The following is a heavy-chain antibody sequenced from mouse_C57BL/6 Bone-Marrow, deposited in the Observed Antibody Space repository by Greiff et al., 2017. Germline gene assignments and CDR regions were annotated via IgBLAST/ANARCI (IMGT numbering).Heavy chain of an antibody. Sequence: VQLQQSGAELVRPGTSVKMSCKASGYTFTNYWIGWAKQRPGHGLEWIGDIYPGGGYTNYNEKFKGKATLTADKSSSTAYMQFSSLTSEDSAIYYWARSFYYYGSPYWYFDVWGTGTTVTVSS. CDR1: GYTFTNYW. CDR3: ARSFYYYGSPYWYFDV. CDR2: IYPGGGYT. J-gene: IGHJ1*03. V-gene: IGHV1-63*01. D-gene: IGHD1-1*01.